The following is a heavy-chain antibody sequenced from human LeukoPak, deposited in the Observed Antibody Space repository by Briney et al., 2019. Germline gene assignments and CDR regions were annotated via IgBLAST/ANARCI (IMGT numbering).Heavy chain of an antibody. V-gene: IGHV1-18*01. CDR1: GYTFTSYG. D-gene: IGHD3-22*01. Sequence: GASVKVSCKASGYTFTSYGISWVRQAPGQGLEWMGWISAYNGNTNYAQKLQGRVTMTTDTSTSTAYMELRGLRSDDTAVYYCARDRHGYSYYYDSSGYCDPWGQGTLVTVSS. CDR2: ISAYNGNT. CDR3: ARDRHGYSYYYDSSGYCDP. J-gene: IGHJ5*02.